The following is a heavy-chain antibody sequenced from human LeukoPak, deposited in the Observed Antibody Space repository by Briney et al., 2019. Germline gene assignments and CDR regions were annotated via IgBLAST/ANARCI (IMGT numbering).Heavy chain of an antibody. V-gene: IGHV3-74*01. CDR1: GFTFSNFL. D-gene: IGHD3-10*01. CDR3: ARARGWFLDY. J-gene: IGHJ4*02. CDR2: IGGDGSRT. Sequence: GGSLRLSCAASGFTFSNFLINWVRQRPALGLEWVSRIGGDGSRTFYADTVKGRFTISRDNAKNKQYLQKNIPRTAETPVYYCARARGWFLDYWGRGALASVSS.